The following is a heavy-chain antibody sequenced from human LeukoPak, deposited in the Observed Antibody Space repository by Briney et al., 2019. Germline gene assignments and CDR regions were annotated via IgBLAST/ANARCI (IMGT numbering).Heavy chain of an antibody. CDR2: ISPNNGNT. D-gene: IGHD1-1*01. Sequence: GASVEVSCKAFGYTFDTSSISWVRQAPGQRLEWMGWISPNNGNTHYAQGVQGRVTMTTDTSRSTAYMELRSLRSDDTAVYYCTRVRNSNNWWGAFDIWGQGTMVTVSS. CDR1: GYTFDTSS. J-gene: IGHJ3*02. V-gene: IGHV1-18*01. CDR3: TRVRNSNNWWGAFDI.